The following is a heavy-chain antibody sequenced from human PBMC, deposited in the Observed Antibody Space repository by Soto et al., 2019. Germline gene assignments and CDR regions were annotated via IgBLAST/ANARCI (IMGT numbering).Heavy chain of an antibody. V-gene: IGHV1-69*13. CDR2: IIPIFGTA. CDR1: GGTFSSYA. CDR3: ARFPYGDYPHYFDY. J-gene: IGHJ4*02. D-gene: IGHD4-17*01. Sequence: WASVKVSCKASGGTFSSYAISWVRQAPGQGLEWMGGIIPIFGTANYAQKFQGRVTITADESTSTAYMELSSLRSEDTAVYYCARFPYGDYPHYFDYWGQGTLVTVSS.